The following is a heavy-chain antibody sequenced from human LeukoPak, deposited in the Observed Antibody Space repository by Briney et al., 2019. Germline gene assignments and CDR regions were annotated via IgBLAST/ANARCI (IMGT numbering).Heavy chain of an antibody. CDR2: ISSSGSTI. CDR3: ASSGNSGSVFFDY. J-gene: IGHJ4*02. CDR1: GFTFSSYE. Sequence: TGGPLRLSCTASGFTFSSYEMNWVRQAPGKALEGVSYISSSGSTIYYADSVTGRFTISRDNAKNSLYLQMNSLRAEDTAVYHCASSGNSGSVFFDYWGQGTLVTVSS. V-gene: IGHV3-48*03. D-gene: IGHD6-19*01.